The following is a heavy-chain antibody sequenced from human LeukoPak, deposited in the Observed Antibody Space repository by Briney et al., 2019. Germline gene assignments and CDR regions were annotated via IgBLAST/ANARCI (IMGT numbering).Heavy chain of an antibody. CDR1: GFTISSSW. J-gene: IGHJ6*03. Sequence: GGSLRLSCVASGFTISSSWMTWVRQGPGKGLQWVASINQDEIHYVDAVRGRFTISRDNAKNSLYLQMTSLRAEDTALYYCAKDATAVPGTVYMDVWGKGTTVTISS. CDR3: AKDATAVPGTVYMDV. V-gene: IGHV3-7*01. D-gene: IGHD6-13*01. CDR2: INQDEI.